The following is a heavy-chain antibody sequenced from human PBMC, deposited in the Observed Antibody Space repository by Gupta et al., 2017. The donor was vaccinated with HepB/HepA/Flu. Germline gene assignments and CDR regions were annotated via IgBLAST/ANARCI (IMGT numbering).Heavy chain of an antibody. Sequence: QVQLVQSGAEGEKPGAAVKVSCKGSGYSFTGYYTHWVRQAPGQGLEWLGWLNSNSGGTNYAQKFQGRVTMSRDTSMSTAYMELSRLTSDDTAVYYCAREKSNGYDYWGQGTLVTVSS. CDR3: AREKSNGYDY. CDR2: LNSNSGGT. V-gene: IGHV1-2*02. J-gene: IGHJ4*02. D-gene: IGHD6-19*01. CDR1: GYSFTGYY.